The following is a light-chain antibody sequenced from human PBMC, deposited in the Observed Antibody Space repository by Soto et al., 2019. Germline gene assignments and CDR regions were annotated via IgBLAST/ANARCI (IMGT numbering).Light chain of an antibody. Sequence: DIQMTQSPSSLSASVGDRVTITCRASQGISSYLAWYQQKPGKVPKLLIYGASPLHSGVPSRFSGSGSGTDFTLTINSLQPEDVATYYCQRYNSVPNTFGPGTKVDIK. CDR2: GAS. CDR1: QGISSY. CDR3: QRYNSVPNT. J-gene: IGKJ3*01. V-gene: IGKV1-27*01.